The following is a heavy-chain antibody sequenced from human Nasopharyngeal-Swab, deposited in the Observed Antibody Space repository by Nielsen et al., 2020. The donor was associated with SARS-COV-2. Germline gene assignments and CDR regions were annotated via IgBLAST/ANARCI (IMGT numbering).Heavy chain of an antibody. CDR2: SNWNDGST. CDR3: ARGTRYDFWSGYSFYYYYVMDV. Sequence: GECLKISCEASGLTFDDYGMSWVRQAPGKGLEWVSGSNWNDGSTGYADSVKGRFTISRDNAKNSLYLQMNSLRAEDTALYHCARGTRYDFWSGYSFYYYYVMDVWGQGTTVTVSS. V-gene: IGHV3-20*01. J-gene: IGHJ6*02. CDR1: GLTFDDYG. D-gene: IGHD3-3*01.